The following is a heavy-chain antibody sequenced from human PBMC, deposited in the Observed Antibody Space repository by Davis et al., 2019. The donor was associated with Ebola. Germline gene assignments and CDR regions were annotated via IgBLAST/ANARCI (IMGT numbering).Heavy chain of an antibody. J-gene: IGHJ4*02. CDR2: IYYSGST. CDR1: GGSISSYY. CDR3: ARANPYNSGWYPTDFDY. V-gene: IGHV4-59*01. Sequence: MPSETLSLTCTVSGGSISSYYWSWIRQPPGKGLEWIGYIYYSGSTNYNPSLKSRVTISVDTSKNQFSLKLSSVTAADTAVYYCARANPYNSGWYPTDFDYWGQGTLVTVSS. D-gene: IGHD6-19*01.